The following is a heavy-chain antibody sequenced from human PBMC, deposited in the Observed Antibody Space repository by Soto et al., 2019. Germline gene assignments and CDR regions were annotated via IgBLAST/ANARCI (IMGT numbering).Heavy chain of an antibody. V-gene: IGHV4-4*02. CDR2: IYHGGST. Sequence: QVQLQESGPGLVKPSGTLSLTCAVSGGSISSSNWWSWVRQPPGKGLEWIGEIYHGGSTNYNPSLKSRVTISVDKSKNQFSLKLSSVTAADTAVYYCAKSPIAAANTEYFQHWGQGTLVTVSS. J-gene: IGHJ1*01. CDR3: AKSPIAAANTEYFQH. D-gene: IGHD6-13*01. CDR1: GGSISSSNW.